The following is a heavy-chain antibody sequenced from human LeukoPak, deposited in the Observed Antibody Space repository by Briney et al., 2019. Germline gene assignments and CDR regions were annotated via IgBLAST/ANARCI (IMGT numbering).Heavy chain of an antibody. CDR2: IDPSDSYT. D-gene: IGHD2-2*01. Sequence: GESLKISCKGSGYSFTSYWISWVRQMPGKGLEWMGRIDPSDSYTNYSPSFQGHVTISADKSISTAYLQWSSLKASDTAMYYCARGLSTTINWFDPWGQGTLVTVSS. CDR1: GYSFTSYW. V-gene: IGHV5-10-1*01. CDR3: ARGLSTTINWFDP. J-gene: IGHJ5*02.